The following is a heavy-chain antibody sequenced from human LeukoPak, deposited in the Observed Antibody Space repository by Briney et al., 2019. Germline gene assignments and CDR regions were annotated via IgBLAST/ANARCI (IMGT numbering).Heavy chain of an antibody. CDR1: GYTFTSYD. J-gene: IGHJ4*02. Sequence: GASVKVSCKASGYTFTSYDINWVRQATGQGLEWMGWMNPNSGNTGYAQKFQGRVTITRNTSISTAYMELSSLRSEDTAVYYCASVDYDYVWGSYRLDYWGQGTLVTVSS. CDR2: MNPNSGNT. V-gene: IGHV1-8*01. CDR3: ASVDYDYVWGSYRLDY. D-gene: IGHD3-16*02.